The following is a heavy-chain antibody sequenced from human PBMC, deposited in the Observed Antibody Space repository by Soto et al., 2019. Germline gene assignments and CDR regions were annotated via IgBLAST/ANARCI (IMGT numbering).Heavy chain of an antibody. V-gene: IGHV4-59*01. J-gene: IGHJ4*02. CDR2: IYYTGYT. CDR1: GGSISSYY. Sequence: PSXTLSLTCTVSGGSISSYYWSWIRQPPGKGLEWIGYIYYTGYTNYNPSLKSRVTISVDTSKNQFSLNVSSVTAADTAAYYCARVKWFGESGFDYWGQGTLVTVSS. D-gene: IGHD3-10*01. CDR3: ARVKWFGESGFDY.